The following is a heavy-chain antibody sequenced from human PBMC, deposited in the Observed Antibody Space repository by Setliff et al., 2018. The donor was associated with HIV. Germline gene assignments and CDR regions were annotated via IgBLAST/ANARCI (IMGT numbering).Heavy chain of an antibody. V-gene: IGHV4-34*01. Sequence: TSETLSLTCAVYGGSFSGYYWSWIRQPPGKGLEWIGEINHSGSTNYNPSLKSRVTISVDTSKNQFSLKLSSVTAADTAVYYCARGPPFAYWGQGLLVTVSS. CDR2: INHSGST. CDR1: GGSFSGYY. J-gene: IGHJ4*02. CDR3: ARGPPFAY.